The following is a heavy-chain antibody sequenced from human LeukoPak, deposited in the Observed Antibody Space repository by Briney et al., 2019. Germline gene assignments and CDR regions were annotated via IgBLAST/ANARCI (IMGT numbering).Heavy chain of an antibody. CDR3: ARSENYRDYGTYYYYYMDV. V-gene: IGHV1-69*05. CDR2: IIPIFGTA. Sequence: SVKVSCKASGGTFSSYAISWVRQAPGQGLEWMGGIIPIFGTANYAQKFQGRVTITTDESTSTAYMELSSLRSEDTAVYYCARSENYRDYGTYYYYYMDVWGKGTTVTVSS. J-gene: IGHJ6*03. CDR1: GGTFSSYA. D-gene: IGHD4-17*01.